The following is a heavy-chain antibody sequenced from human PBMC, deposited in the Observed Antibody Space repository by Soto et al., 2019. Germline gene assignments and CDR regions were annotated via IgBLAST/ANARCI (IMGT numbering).Heavy chain of an antibody. J-gene: IGHJ6*02. CDR2: TYYRSKWYN. CDR1: GDSVSSNSAA. CDR3: ARDIEAWGSIAARLGQSRDYYYGMDV. D-gene: IGHD6-6*01. V-gene: IGHV6-1*01. Sequence: SQTLSLTCVISGDSVSSNSAAWNWIRQSPSRGLEWLGRTYYRSKWYNDYAVSVKSRITINPDTSKNQFSLQLNSVTPEDTAVYYCARDIEAWGSIAARLGQSRDYYYGMDVWGQGTTVTVSS.